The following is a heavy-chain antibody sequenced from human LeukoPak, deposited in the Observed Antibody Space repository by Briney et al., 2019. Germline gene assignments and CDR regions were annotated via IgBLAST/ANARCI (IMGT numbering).Heavy chain of an antibody. CDR2: IYTSGST. J-gene: IGHJ6*02. D-gene: IGHD4-17*01. V-gene: IGHV4-61*02. CDR1: GGSISSGSYY. Sequence: SETLSLTCTVSGGSISSGSYYWSWIRQPAGKGLEWIGRIYTSGSTNYNPSLKSRVTISVDTSKNQFSLKLSSVTAADTAVYYCARDSEETVTIGMDVWGQGSTVTVSS. CDR3: ARDSEETVTIGMDV.